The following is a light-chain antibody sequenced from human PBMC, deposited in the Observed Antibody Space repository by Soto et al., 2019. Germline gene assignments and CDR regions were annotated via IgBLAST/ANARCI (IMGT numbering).Light chain of an antibody. Sequence: QSVLTQPPSVSGPPGQRVTISCTGSSSNIGAGYDVHWYQQLPGTAPKLLIYGNSNRPSGVPDRFSGSKSGTSASLAITGLQAEDEAYYYCQSYDSSLSGNVVFGGGTKLTVL. CDR2: GNS. J-gene: IGLJ2*01. CDR1: SSNIGAGYD. V-gene: IGLV1-40*01. CDR3: QSYDSSLSGNVV.